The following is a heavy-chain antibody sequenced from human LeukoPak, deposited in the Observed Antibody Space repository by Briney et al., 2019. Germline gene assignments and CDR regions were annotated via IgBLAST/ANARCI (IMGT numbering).Heavy chain of an antibody. CDR2: MNPNSGNT. J-gene: IGHJ4*02. CDR1: GYTFTGYD. D-gene: IGHD5-18*01. CDR3: ARRRGYSYGPPLSY. Sequence: ASVKVSCKASGYTFTGYDINWVRQATGQGLERMGWMNPNSGNTGYAQKFQGRVTMTRNTSISTAYMELSSLRSEDTAVYYCARRRGYSYGPPLSYWGQGTLVTVSS. V-gene: IGHV1-8*01.